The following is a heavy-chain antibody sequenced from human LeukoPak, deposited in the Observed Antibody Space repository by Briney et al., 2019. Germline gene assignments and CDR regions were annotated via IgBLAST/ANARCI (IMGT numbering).Heavy chain of an antibody. CDR2: IKSKTDGGTT. V-gene: IGHV3-15*01. J-gene: IGHJ6*02. Sequence: GGSLRLSCAASGFTFSNAWMSWVRQAPGKGLEWVGRIKSKTDGGTTDYAAPVKGRFTISRDDSKNTLYLQTNSLKTEDTAVYYCTTGRHSSSSPWYYYGMDVWGQGTTVTVSS. D-gene: IGHD6-13*01. CDR1: GFTFSNAW. CDR3: TTGRHSSSSPWYYYGMDV.